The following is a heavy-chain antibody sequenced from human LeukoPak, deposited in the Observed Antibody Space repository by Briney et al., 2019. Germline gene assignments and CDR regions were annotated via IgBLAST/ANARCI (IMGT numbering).Heavy chain of an antibody. D-gene: IGHD1/OR15-1a*01. Sequence: GGSLRLSCAASGFTFSSYSMSWVRQAPGKGLEWVSIISDSGANTYYADSVRGRFTISRDNSKNTLYLQMNSLRAEDTAVYYCGKGGEQVTWNFQNWGQGTLVTVSS. CDR1: GFTFSSYS. CDR3: GKGGEQVTWNFQN. CDR2: ISDSGANT. V-gene: IGHV3-23*01. J-gene: IGHJ1*01.